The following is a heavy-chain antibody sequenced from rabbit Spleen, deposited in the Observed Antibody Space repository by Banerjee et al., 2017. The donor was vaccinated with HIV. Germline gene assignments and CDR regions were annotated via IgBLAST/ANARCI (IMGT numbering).Heavy chain of an antibody. Sequence: QEQLKESGGGLVQPGGSLKLSCTASGVSFSFSSYMCWVRQAPGKGLEWIACIEVGSSDFTYFATWAKGRFTISKTSSTTVTLQVTRLTAADTATYFCARDTSSSFSSYGMDLWGQGTLVTVS. CDR1: GVSFSFSSY. V-gene: IGHV1S45*01. D-gene: IGHD1-1*01. J-gene: IGHJ6*01. CDR3: ARDTSSSFSSYGMDL. CDR2: IEVGSSDFT.